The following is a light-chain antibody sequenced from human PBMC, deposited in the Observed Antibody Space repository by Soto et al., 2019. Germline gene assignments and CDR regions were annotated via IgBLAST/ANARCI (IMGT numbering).Light chain of an antibody. Sequence: EVVMTQSPATLSVSPGERATLSCRASETVATNLAWYQQKPGQAPRLLISGASTRAAGISDRFRGSGSGADFTLTISSLEPEDFAVYYCQQRSNWLTFGGGTKVDIK. CDR2: GAS. V-gene: IGKV3-11*01. J-gene: IGKJ4*01. CDR1: ETVATN. CDR3: QQRSNWLT.